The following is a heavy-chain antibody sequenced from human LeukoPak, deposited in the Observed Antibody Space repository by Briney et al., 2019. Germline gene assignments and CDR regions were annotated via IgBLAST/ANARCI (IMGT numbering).Heavy chain of an antibody. J-gene: IGHJ4*02. CDR1: GFIFSSYA. V-gene: IGHV3-30*04. CDR3: GRGDGGNCDH. Sequence: PGTSLRLSCAASGFIFSSYAMHWVRQAPGKGLEGVAAIAKDGSSKYYADSVKGRFTISGDNSKNTLYLQMNSLRPEDTAVYYCGRGDGGNCDHWGQGTLVTVPS. CDR2: IAKDGSSK. D-gene: IGHD4-23*01.